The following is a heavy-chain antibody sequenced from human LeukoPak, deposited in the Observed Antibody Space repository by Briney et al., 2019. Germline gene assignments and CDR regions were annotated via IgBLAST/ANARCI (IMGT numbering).Heavy chain of an antibody. Sequence: ASVKVSCKASGYTFTGYYMHWVRQAPGQGLEWMGWINPNSGGTNYAQKFQGRVTMTRDTSISTAYMELSRLRSDDTAVYYCARDGGGCSSTSCYSWGQGTLVTVSS. J-gene: IGHJ5*02. CDR2: INPNSGGT. CDR3: ARDGGGCSSTSCYS. V-gene: IGHV1-2*02. D-gene: IGHD2-2*01. CDR1: GYTFTGYY.